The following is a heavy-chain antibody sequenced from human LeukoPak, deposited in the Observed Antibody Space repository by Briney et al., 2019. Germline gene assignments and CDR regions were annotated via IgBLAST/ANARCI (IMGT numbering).Heavy chain of an antibody. Sequence: PSETLSLTCTVSGGSISSTNLYWGWIRQPPGKRLEWIGCIQYSGGTYYNPSLESRVTISVDTSSNQFSLRLTSVTAADTAVYYCARPLTAHNALFHFWGQGTLVTVSS. D-gene: IGHD7-27*01. CDR1: GGSISSTNLY. CDR3: ARPLTAHNALFHF. CDR2: IQYSGGT. J-gene: IGHJ4*02. V-gene: IGHV4-39*01.